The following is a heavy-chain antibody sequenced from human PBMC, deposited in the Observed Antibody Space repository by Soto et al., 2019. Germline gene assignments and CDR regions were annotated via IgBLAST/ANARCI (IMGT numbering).Heavy chain of an antibody. CDR1: GYTFTSYG. J-gene: IGHJ4*02. CDR3: ARSGNYQSDY. CDR2: ISAYNGNT. V-gene: IGHV1-18*01. Sequence: ASVNVSCKASGYTFTSYGISWLRQAPGQGLEWVGWISAYNGNTNYTQKLQGRVTMTTDTSTRTASVELRSLRSDDTAVYYCARSGNYQSDYGGQGTLVTVPQ. D-gene: IGHD1-26*01.